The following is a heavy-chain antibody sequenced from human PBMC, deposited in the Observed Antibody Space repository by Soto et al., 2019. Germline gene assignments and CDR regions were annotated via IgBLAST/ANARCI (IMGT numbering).Heavy chain of an antibody. V-gene: IGHV3-23*01. CDR2: MSGSGDNT. CDR3: AKNPRPAAGTNYFDY. J-gene: IGHJ4*02. D-gene: IGHD6-13*01. Sequence: PGGSLRLSCAAAGFTFSSYAMSWVRPAPGKGPEWVSAMSGSGDNTYYADSVKGRFTISRDNSKNALYLQMNSLRAEDMAVYYCAKNPRPAAGTNYFDYWGQGTLVTVSS. CDR1: GFTFSSYA.